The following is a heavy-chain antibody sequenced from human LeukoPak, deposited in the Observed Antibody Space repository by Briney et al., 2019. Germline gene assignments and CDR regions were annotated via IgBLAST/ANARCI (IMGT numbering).Heavy chain of an antibody. D-gene: IGHD4-17*01. CDR2: IYSGGST. CDR3: ARGIYGDYAWFDP. Sequence: SGGSLRLSCAVSGFTFSNAWMSWVRQAPGKGLEWVSVIYSGGSTYYADSVKGRFTISRDNSKNTLYLQMNSLRAEDTAVYYCARGIYGDYAWFDPWGQGTLVTVSS. V-gene: IGHV3-66*01. CDR1: GFTFSNAW. J-gene: IGHJ5*02.